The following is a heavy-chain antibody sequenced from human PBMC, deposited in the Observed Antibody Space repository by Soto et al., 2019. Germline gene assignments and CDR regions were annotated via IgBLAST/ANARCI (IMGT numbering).Heavy chain of an antibody. CDR3: ARDHDSSGYYYSDYYYGMDV. Sequence: GGSLRLSCAASGFPVSSNYMSWVRQAPGKGLEWVSVIYSGGSTYYADSVKGRFTISRDNSKNTLYLQMNSLRAGDTAVYYCARDHDSSGYYYSDYYYGMDVWGQGTTVTVSS. V-gene: IGHV3-53*01. CDR1: GFPVSSNY. D-gene: IGHD3-22*01. J-gene: IGHJ6*02. CDR2: IYSGGST.